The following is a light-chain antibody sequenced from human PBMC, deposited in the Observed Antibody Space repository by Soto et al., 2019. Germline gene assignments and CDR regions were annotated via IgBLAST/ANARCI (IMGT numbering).Light chain of an antibody. CDR2: DAS. J-gene: IGKJ1*01. V-gene: IGKV1-5*01. CDR3: QQYSTFSPT. CDR1: QSISSW. Sequence: DIQMTQSPSTLSASVGDRVTITCRASQSISSWLAWYPQKPGKAPKLLIYDASSLKSGVPSRSSGSGSGTEFTLTISSLQPDDFATYYCQQYSTFSPTFGQGTKVEIK.